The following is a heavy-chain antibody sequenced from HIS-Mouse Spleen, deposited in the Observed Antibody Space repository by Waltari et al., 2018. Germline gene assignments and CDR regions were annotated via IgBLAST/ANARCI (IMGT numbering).Heavy chain of an antibody. CDR3: AKKPPPLHVRDAFDI. CDR1: GSTFGIYG. J-gene: IGHJ3*02. D-gene: IGHD3-10*01. V-gene: IGHV3-30*18. CDR2: VSYDGSNK. Sequence: QVQLVESGGGVVQPGRALRLPCAACGSTFGIYGLHWGRQAQGKGLGGVAVVSYDGSNKYYADSVKGRFTISRDNSKNTLYLQMNSLRAEDTAVYYCAKKPPPLHVRDAFDIWGQGTMVTVSS.